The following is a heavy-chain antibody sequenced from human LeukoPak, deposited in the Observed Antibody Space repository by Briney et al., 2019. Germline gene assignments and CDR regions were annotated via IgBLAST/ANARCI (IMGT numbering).Heavy chain of an antibody. J-gene: IGHJ5*02. Sequence: SENLSRTCAVSGYSSSSGYYWGWIRQPPGKGLEWIGSIYHSGSTYYNPSLKSRVTISVDTSKNQFSLKLSSVTAADTAVYYCARPTRGYCSGGSCYATPHGWFDPWGQGTLVTVSS. V-gene: IGHV4-38-2*01. CDR1: GYSSSSGYY. CDR3: ARPTRGYCSGGSCYATPHGWFDP. D-gene: IGHD2-15*01. CDR2: IYHSGST.